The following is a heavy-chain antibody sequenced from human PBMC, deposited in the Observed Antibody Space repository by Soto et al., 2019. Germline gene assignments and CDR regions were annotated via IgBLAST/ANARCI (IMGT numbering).Heavy chain of an antibody. CDR1: GFSLDSSGVA. J-gene: IGHJ4*02. Sequence: QIALKESGPALVSPTQPLTLTCTCSGFSLDSSGVAVGWIRQSPGKALEWLAILYWDNDKRYSPSLKSRLTVFKDTSTSQVVLITANMHPADTATYDGAHRGYPSDSYSGRSYDSCGQGALVTVST. D-gene: IGHD3-10*01. CDR3: AHRGYPSDSYSGRSYDS. V-gene: IGHV2-5*02. CDR2: LYWDNDK.